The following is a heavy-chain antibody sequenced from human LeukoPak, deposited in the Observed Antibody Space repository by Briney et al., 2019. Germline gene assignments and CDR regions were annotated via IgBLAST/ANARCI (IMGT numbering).Heavy chain of an antibody. CDR2: IYTSGST. V-gene: IGHV4-4*07. Sequence: PSETLSLTCTVSGGSISSYYWSWIRQPAGKGLEWIGRIYTSGSTNYNPSLKSRVTMSVDTSKNQFSLKLSSVTAADTAVYYCARALGTVTTPTYYYYYMDVWGKGTTVTVSS. J-gene: IGHJ6*03. CDR1: GGSISSYY. CDR3: ARALGTVTTPTYYYYYMDV. D-gene: IGHD4-17*01.